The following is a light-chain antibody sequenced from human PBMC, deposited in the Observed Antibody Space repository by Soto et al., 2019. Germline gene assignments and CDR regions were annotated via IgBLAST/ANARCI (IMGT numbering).Light chain of an antibody. J-gene: IGLJ2*01. V-gene: IGLV3-21*02. Sequence: SYELTQPPSVSVAPGQTARITCGGNNIGTKGVHWYQQRPGQAPFLVVYDDSDRPSGIPERFSGSNSGNTATLTISRVEAGDEADYYCQVWDTSSDHVVFGGGTQLTVL. CDR2: DDS. CDR1: NIGTKG. CDR3: QVWDTSSDHVV.